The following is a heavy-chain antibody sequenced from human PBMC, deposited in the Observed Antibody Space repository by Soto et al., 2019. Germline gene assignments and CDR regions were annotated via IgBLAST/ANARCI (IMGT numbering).Heavy chain of an antibody. CDR1: GGTFSSYA. J-gene: IGHJ4*02. Sequence: GASVKVSCKASGGTFSSYAISWVRQAPGQGLEWMGGIIPIFGTANYAQKFQGRVTITADESTSTAYMELSSLRSEDTAVYYCAIEREGVDTAIVIYDYWGQGTLVTVSS. V-gene: IGHV1-69*13. CDR2: IIPIFGTA. D-gene: IGHD5-18*01. CDR3: AIEREGVDTAIVIYDY.